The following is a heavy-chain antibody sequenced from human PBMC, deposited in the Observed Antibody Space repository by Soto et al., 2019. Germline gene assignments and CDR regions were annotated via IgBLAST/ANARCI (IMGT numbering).Heavy chain of an antibody. CDR1: GYTFTSYG. D-gene: IGHD3-22*01. J-gene: IGHJ5*02. CDR2: ISAYNGNT. V-gene: IGHV1-18*04. Sequence: AASVKVSCKASGYTFTSYGISWVRQAPGQGLEWMGWISAYNGNTNYAQKLQGRVTMTTDTSTSTAYMELRSLRSDDTAVYYCASLTYYYDSSGYYWFDPWGQGTLVTVSS. CDR3: ASLTYYYDSSGYYWFDP.